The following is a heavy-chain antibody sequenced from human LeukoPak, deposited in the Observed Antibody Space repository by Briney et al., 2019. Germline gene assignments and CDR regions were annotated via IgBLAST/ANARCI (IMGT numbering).Heavy chain of an antibody. Sequence: SGGSLRLSCAASGFTVSSNYMSWVRQAPGKGLEWVSVIYSGGSTYYADSVKGRFTISRDNSKNTLYLQMNSLRAEDTAVYYCAIPNSSSWYGFDYWGQGTLVTVSS. J-gene: IGHJ4*02. CDR1: GFTVSSNY. D-gene: IGHD6-13*01. CDR3: AIPNSSSWYGFDY. V-gene: IGHV3-53*01. CDR2: IYSGGST.